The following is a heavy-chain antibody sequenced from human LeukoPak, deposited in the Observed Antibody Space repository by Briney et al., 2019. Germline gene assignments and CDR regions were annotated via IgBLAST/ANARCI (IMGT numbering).Heavy chain of an antibody. J-gene: IGHJ4*02. Sequence: SETLSLTCTVSGGSISSHYWSWIRQPPGKGLEWIGYIYYSGSTNYNPSLKSRVTISVDTSKNQFSLKLSSVTAADTAVYYCARGGWSGSYDVLDYWGQGTPVTVSS. D-gene: IGHD1-26*01. CDR2: IYYSGST. CDR1: GGSISSHY. CDR3: ARGGWSGSYDVLDY. V-gene: IGHV4-59*11.